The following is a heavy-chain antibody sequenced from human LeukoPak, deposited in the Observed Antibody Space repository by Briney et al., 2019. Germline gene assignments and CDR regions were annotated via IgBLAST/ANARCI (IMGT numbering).Heavy chain of an antibody. Sequence: PSETLSLTCTVSDGSSSSSSWNWIRQPPGKGLEWIGYIYYSGSTKYNPSLESRVTISVDTSKNQISLNMRSVTAVDTAIYYCARRQQTGGDNGLHNWFDPWGQGILVTVSS. CDR3: ARRQQTGGDNGLHNWFDP. CDR1: DGSSSSSS. D-gene: IGHD5-24*01. J-gene: IGHJ5*02. CDR2: IYYSGST. V-gene: IGHV4-59*08.